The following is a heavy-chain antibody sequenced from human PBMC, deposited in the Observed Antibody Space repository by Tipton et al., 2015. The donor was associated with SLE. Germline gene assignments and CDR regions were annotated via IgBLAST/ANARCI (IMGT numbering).Heavy chain of an antibody. V-gene: IGHV1-8*02. CDR2: MNPNSGNT. D-gene: IGHD6-13*01. Sequence: QVQLVQSGAEVKKPGASVKVSCKASGYTFTSYDINWVRQATGQGLEWMGWMNPNSGNTGYAQKFQGRVTMTRNTSVSTAYMELSSLRSEDTAVYHCAGGPRVQQLARTGFDNWGQGTLVTVSS. CDR1: GYTFTSYD. J-gene: IGHJ4*02. CDR3: AGGPRVQQLARTGFDN.